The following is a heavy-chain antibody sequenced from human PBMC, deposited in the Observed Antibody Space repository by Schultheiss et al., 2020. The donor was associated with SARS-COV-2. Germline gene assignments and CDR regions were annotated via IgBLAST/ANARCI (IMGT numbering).Heavy chain of an antibody. Sequence: GGSLRLSCAASGFTFSDFEMNWVRHVAGKGLEWVAVISYDGSNKYYADSVKGRFTISRDNSKNTLYLQMNSLRAEDTAVYYCAKSSGDGYNDYFDYWGQGTLVTVSS. CDR3: AKSSGDGYNDYFDY. J-gene: IGHJ4*02. D-gene: IGHD5-24*01. V-gene: IGHV3-30*18. CDR2: ISYDGSNK. CDR1: GFTFSDFE.